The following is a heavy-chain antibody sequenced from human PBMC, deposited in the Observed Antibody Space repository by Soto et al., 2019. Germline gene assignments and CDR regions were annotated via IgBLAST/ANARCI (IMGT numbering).Heavy chain of an antibody. D-gene: IGHD6-13*01. CDR1: GGSISSYY. J-gene: IGHJ6*02. V-gene: IGHV4-59*01. CDR3: AREKGYSSSWYGEYYGMDV. Sequence: QVQLQESGPGLVKPSETLSLTCTVSGGSISSYYWSWVRQPPGKGLEWIGYIYYSGSTNYNPSLKSRVTISVDTSKNQFSLKLSSVTAADTAVYYCAREKGYSSSWYGEYYGMDVWGQGTTVTVSS. CDR2: IYYSGST.